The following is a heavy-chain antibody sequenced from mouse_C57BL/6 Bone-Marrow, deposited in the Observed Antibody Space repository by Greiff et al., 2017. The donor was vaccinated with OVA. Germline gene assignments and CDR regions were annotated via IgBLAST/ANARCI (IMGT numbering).Heavy chain of an antibody. J-gene: IGHJ2*01. D-gene: IGHD1-1*01. CDR3: AVYYGSSYEDY. CDR1: GYTFTSYW. V-gene: IGHV1-52*01. Sequence: QVQLKQPGAELVRPGSSVKLSCKASGYTFTSYWMHWVKQRPIQGLEWIGNIDPSDSETHYNQKFKDKATLTVDKSSSTAYMQLSSLTSEDSAVYYCAVYYGSSYEDYWGQGTTLTVSS. CDR2: IDPSDSET.